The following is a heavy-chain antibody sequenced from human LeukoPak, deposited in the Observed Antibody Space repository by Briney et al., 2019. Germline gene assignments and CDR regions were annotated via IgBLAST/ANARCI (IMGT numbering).Heavy chain of an antibody. CDR3: ARDERFCNGDNHYPDLGY. J-gene: IGHJ4*02. V-gene: IGHV1-2*02. CDR2: INPNTGAT. D-gene: IGHD2-15*01. Sequence: ASVTVSCKASGYTFTGYYMFWVRQAPGQGLEWMGWINPNTGATKYAQNFQGRVTLTRDTSIRTTFMELSSLRSDDTAFYYCARDERFCNGDNHYPDLGYGGQGTLVTVSS. CDR1: GYTFTGYY.